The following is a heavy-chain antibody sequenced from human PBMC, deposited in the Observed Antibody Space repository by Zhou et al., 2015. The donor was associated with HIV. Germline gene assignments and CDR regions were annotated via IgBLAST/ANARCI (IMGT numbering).Heavy chain of an antibody. CDR2: IIPIFGTA. V-gene: IGHV1-69*01. Sequence: QVQLVQSGAEVKKPGSSVKVSCKASGGTFSSYAISWVRQAPGQGLEWMGGIIPIFGTANYAQKFQGRVTITADESTSTAYMELSSLRSEDTAVYYCAREVRGGIPFSLSGMDVWGQGTTVTVSS. CDR1: GGTFSSYA. J-gene: IGHJ6*02. CDR3: AREVRGGIPFSLSGMDV. D-gene: IGHD3-16*01.